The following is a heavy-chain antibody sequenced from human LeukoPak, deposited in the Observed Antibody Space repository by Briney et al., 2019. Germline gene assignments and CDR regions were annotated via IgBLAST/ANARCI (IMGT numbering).Heavy chain of an antibody. Sequence: GGSLRLSCAASGFTFSYYGIHWVRQAPGKGLEWVTFIRSDGSNKYYAGSVKGRFTISRDNSKNTVYLQMNSLRAEDTAVYYCATENEDIVVVPPSIIDSWGQGTLVTVSS. CDR2: IRSDGSNK. CDR3: ATENEDIVVVPPSIIDS. V-gene: IGHV3-30*02. CDR1: GFTFSYYG. D-gene: IGHD2-2*02. J-gene: IGHJ4*02.